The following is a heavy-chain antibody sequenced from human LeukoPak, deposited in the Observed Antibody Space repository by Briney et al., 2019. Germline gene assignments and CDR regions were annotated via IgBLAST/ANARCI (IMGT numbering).Heavy chain of an antibody. CDR3: ARVQYSSSWYVNYFDY. J-gene: IGHJ4*02. D-gene: IGHD6-13*01. Sequence: GGSLRLSCAASGFTFSSYGMHWVRQAPGKGLEWVAVMWYDGSNKYYADSVKGRFTISRDNSKNTLYLQMNSLRAEDTAVYYCARVQYSSSWYVNYFDYWGQGTLVTVSS. V-gene: IGHV3-33*01. CDR2: MWYDGSNK. CDR1: GFTFSSYG.